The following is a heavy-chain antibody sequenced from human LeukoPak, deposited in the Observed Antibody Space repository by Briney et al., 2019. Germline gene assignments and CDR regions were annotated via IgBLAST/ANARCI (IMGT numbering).Heavy chain of an antibody. Sequence: PGGSLRLSCAASGFTFSSYGMSWVRQAPGKGLEWVSAISGSGGSTYYADSVKGRFTISRDNSKNTLYLQMNSLRAEDTAVYYCAGSYDYVPYFDYWGQGTLVTVSS. J-gene: IGHJ4*02. CDR1: GFTFSSYG. CDR2: ISGSGGST. CDR3: AGSYDYVPYFDY. D-gene: IGHD3-16*01. V-gene: IGHV3-23*01.